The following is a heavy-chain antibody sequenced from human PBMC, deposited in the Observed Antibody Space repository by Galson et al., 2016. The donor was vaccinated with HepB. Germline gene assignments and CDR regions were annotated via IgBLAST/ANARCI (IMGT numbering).Heavy chain of an antibody. CDR2: ISSAGRDN. J-gene: IGHJ4*02. CDR1: GISFNSYS. Sequence: SLRLSCAVSGISFNSYSMHWVRQAPGKGLEWVAIISSAGRDNYYSDSVEGRFTISRDDSKNTLYLQMNSLTAEDTAVYYCATWVEGYSGYDSDWGQGTLVTVSS. CDR3: ATWVEGYSGYDSD. V-gene: IGHV3-30*03. D-gene: IGHD5-12*01.